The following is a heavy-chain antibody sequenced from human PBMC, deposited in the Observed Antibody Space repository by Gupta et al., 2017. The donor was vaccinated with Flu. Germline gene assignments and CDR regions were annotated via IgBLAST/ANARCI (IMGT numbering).Heavy chain of an antibody. CDR3: ARGGGYNRGWYLHLAY. J-gene: IGHJ4*02. V-gene: IGHV4-59*01. CDR2: IYNSWSG. D-gene: IGHD6-19*01. Sequence: QVQLQESGPGLVKPSAPLSLTCAPSDGSSSSYSWRWIRQPPGKGLEGSGYIYNSWSGDYNPSIQSRVTIAVDTSKNQFYLKLSSVTAADTAVYDGARGGGYNRGWYLHLAYWGQGTLVTVSS. CDR1: DGSSSSYS.